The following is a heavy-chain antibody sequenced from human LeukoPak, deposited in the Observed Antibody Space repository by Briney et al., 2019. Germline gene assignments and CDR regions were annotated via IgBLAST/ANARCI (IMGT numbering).Heavy chain of an antibody. CDR3: ARGRALIDYDFWSGYYRESDYYYYYGMDV. J-gene: IGHJ6*02. Sequence: PSETLSLTCAVYGGSFSGYYWSRIRQPPGKGLEWIGEINHSGSTNYNPSLKSRVTISVDTSKNQFTLKVSSVTAADTAVYYCARGRALIDYDFWSGYYRESDYYYYYGMDVWGQGTTVTVSS. CDR2: INHSGST. CDR1: GGSFSGYY. D-gene: IGHD3-3*01. V-gene: IGHV4-34*01.